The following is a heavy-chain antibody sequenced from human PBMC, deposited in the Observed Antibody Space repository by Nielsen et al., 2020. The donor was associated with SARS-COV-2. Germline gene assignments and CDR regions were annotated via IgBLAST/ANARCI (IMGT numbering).Heavy chain of an antibody. V-gene: IGHV5-10-1*01. J-gene: IGHJ4*02. CDR2: IDPSDSYT. CDR1: GYRFAGYW. Sequence: KVSCKGSGYRFAGYWISWVRQVPGKGLEWMGRIDPSDSYTNYSPSFQGHVTISTDKSIDTAYLQWSSLKASDTAIYYCARLDIAAAAPYYWGQGTLVTVSS. D-gene: IGHD6-13*01. CDR3: ARLDIAAAAPYY.